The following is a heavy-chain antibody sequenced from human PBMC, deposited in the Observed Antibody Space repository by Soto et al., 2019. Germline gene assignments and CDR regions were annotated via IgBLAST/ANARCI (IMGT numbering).Heavy chain of an antibody. CDR3: ARQRFGEFTFYYYYGMDV. CDR2: IYPGDSDT. Sequence: PGESLKISCKGSGYSFTSYWIGWVRQMPGKGLEWMGIIYPGDSDTRYSPSFQGQVTISADKSISTAYLQWSSLKASDIAMYYCARQRFGEFTFYYYYGMDVWGQGTTVTVSS. CDR1: GYSFTSYW. V-gene: IGHV5-51*01. J-gene: IGHJ6*02. D-gene: IGHD3-10*01.